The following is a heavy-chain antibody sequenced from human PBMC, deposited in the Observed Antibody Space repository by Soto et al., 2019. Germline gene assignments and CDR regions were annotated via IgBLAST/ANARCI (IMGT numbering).Heavy chain of an antibody. Sequence: PRGSLRLSCAASGFTFSSYGMHWVRQAPGKGLEWVAVISYDGSNKYYADSVKGRFTISRDNSKNTLYLQMNSLRAEDTAVYYCAKDLDGYNYFFYYYGMDVWGQGTTVTVSS. V-gene: IGHV3-30*18. J-gene: IGHJ6*02. CDR2: ISYDGSNK. D-gene: IGHD5-12*01. CDR3: AKDLDGYNYFFYYYGMDV. CDR1: GFTFSSYG.